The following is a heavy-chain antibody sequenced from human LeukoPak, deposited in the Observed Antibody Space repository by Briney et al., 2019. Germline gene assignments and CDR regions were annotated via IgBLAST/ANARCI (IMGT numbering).Heavy chain of an antibody. CDR3: ARGGGYCSGGSCYVGGAFDI. CDR2: INHSGST. J-gene: IGHJ3*02. V-gene: IGHV4-34*01. Sequence: PSETLSLTCTVSGGSISSYYWSWIRQPPGKGLEWIGEINHSGSTNYNPSLKSRVTISVDTSKNQFSLKLSSVTAADTAVYYCARGGGYCSGGSCYVGGAFDIWGQGTMVTVSS. D-gene: IGHD2-15*01. CDR1: GGSISSYY.